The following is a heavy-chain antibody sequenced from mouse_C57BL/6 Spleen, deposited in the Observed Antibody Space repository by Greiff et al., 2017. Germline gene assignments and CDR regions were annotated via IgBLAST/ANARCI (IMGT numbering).Heavy chain of an antibody. V-gene: IGHV1-61*01. CDR3: ARSPHWDY. Sequence: VQLQQPGAELVRPGSSVKLSCKASGYTFTSYWMDWVKQRPGQGLEWIGNIYPSDSETHYNQQFKDKATLTVDKSSSTAYMQLSSLTSEDSAVYYCARSPHWDYWGQGTTLTVSS. D-gene: IGHD4-1*01. J-gene: IGHJ2*01. CDR2: IYPSDSET. CDR1: GYTFTSYW.